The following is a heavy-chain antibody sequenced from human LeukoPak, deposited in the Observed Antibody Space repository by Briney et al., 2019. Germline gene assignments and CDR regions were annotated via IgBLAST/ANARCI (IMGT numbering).Heavy chain of an antibody. CDR2: ISSSGNT. Sequence: SETLSLTCTVSGGSINTYYWSWIRQPPGKGLEWIGYISSSGNTNYNPSLKSRLSISVDTSKNQFSLRLTSVTAADTAVYYCARVLTIFGVVISYGAFDIWGQGTVVTVSS. CDR3: ARVLTIFGVVISYGAFDI. V-gene: IGHV4-59*01. D-gene: IGHD3-3*01. J-gene: IGHJ3*02. CDR1: GGSINTYY.